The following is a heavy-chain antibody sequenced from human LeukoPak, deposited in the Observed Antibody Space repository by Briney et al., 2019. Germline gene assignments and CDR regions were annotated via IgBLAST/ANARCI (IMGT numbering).Heavy chain of an antibody. CDR1: GGTFSSYA. CDR2: IIPIFGTA. Sequence: SVKVSCTASGGTFSSYAISWVRQAPGQGLEWMGGIIPIFGTANYAQKFQGRVTITTDESTSTAYMELSSLRSEDTAVYYCASSPYYYDSSGYYRGFDYWGQGTLVTVSS. CDR3: ASSPYYYDSSGYYRGFDY. V-gene: IGHV1-69*05. J-gene: IGHJ4*02. D-gene: IGHD3-22*01.